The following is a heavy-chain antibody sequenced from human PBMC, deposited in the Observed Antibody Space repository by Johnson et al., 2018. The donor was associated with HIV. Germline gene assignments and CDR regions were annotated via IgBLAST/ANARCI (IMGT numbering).Heavy chain of an antibody. D-gene: IGHD4-17*01. V-gene: IGHV3-7*01. CDR2: IKKDGSEK. CDR1: GFTFSNYW. CDR3: ARDRFGDSDAFDI. Sequence: MLLVESGGGVVQPGGSLRLSCAASGFTFSNYWMNWVRQAPGKGLEWVANIKKDGSEKYYVASVKGRFTISRDNANNSLYLQLNSLRADDTAVYFCARDRFGDSDAFDIWGQGTMVTVSS. J-gene: IGHJ3*02.